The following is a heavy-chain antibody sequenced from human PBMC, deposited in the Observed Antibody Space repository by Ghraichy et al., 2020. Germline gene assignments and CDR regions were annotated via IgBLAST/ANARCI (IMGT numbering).Heavy chain of an antibody. Sequence: SETLSLTCAVSGGSISSSNWWSWVRQPPGKGLEWIGEIYHSGSTNYNPSLKSRVTISVDKSKNQFSLKLSSVTAADTAVYYCAVGTQLTIFGVVHYYFDYWGQGTLVTVSS. V-gene: IGHV4-4*02. CDR1: GGSISSSNW. D-gene: IGHD3-3*01. J-gene: IGHJ4*02. CDR3: AVGTQLTIFGVVHYYFDY. CDR2: IYHSGST.